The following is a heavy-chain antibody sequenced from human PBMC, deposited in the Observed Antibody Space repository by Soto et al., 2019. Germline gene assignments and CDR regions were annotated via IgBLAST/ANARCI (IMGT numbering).Heavy chain of an antibody. V-gene: IGHV1-8*01. CDR1: GYTFTSYD. J-gene: IGHJ4*02. CDR2: MNPNSGNP. D-gene: IGHD5-18*01. CDR3: ARAGRLWLHIDDY. Sequence: QVQLVQSGAEVKKPGASVKVSCKASGYTFTSYDINWVRQATGQGLEWMGWMNPNSGNPGYAQKFQGRVTMTTNTSISTAYMEVSSLRSEDTAVYYCARAGRLWLHIDDYWGQGTLVTVSS.